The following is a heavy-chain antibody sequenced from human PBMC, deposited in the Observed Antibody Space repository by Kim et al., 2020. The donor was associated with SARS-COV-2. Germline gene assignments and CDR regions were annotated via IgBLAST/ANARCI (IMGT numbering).Heavy chain of an antibody. CDR2: IYFTVNT. Sequence: SETLSLTCTVSGGSISTYCWSWIWQSPQKGLELVGYIYFTVNTNYNTSLRARLTISVHRSKNQCSLTLTSVTAAAPAVYYCARKDDQFFYMDLCGKGTT. V-gene: IGHV4-59*01. CDR3: ARKDDQFFYMDL. CDR1: GGSISTYC. J-gene: IGHJ6*03. D-gene: IGHD3-3*01.